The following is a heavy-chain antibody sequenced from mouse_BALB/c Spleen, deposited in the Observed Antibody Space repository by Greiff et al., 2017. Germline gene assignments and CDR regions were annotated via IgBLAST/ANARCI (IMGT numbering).Heavy chain of an antibody. CDR1: GFTFSSFG. V-gene: IGHV5-17*02. D-gene: IGHD4-1*01. J-gene: IGHJ2*01. CDR2: ISSGSSTI. CDR3: ARLAGTAFDY. Sequence: EVKLVESGGGLVQPGGSRKLSCAASGFTFSSFGMHWVRQAPEKGLEWVAYISSGSSTIYYAETVKGRFTISRDNPKNTLFLQMTSLRSEDTAMYYCARLAGTAFDYWGQGTTLTVSS.